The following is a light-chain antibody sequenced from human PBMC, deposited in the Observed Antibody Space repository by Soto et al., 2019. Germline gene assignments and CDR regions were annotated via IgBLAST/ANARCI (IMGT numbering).Light chain of an antibody. Sequence: IQMTQAPSTLSASVGDRVTITCRASQSISSWLAWYQQKPGKAPKLLIYDAPSLESGVPSRFSGSGSGTEFTLTISSLQPDDFATSYCQQYNSYSPTFGQGTKVDIK. V-gene: IGKV1-5*01. CDR1: QSISSW. CDR2: DAP. J-gene: IGKJ1*01. CDR3: QQYNSYSPT.